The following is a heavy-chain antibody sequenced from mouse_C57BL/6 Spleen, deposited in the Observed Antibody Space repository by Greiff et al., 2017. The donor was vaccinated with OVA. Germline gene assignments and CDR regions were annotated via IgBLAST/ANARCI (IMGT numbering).Heavy chain of an antibody. Sequence: EVMLVESGGGLVKPGGSLKLSCAASGFTFSSYTMSWVRQTPEKRLEWVATISGGGGNTYYPDSVKGRFTISRDNAKNTLYLQMSSLRSEDTALYYCARRDGYYPFAYWGQGTLVTVSA. D-gene: IGHD2-3*01. CDR1: GFTFSSYT. CDR3: ARRDGYYPFAY. CDR2: ISGGGGNT. V-gene: IGHV5-9*01. J-gene: IGHJ3*01.